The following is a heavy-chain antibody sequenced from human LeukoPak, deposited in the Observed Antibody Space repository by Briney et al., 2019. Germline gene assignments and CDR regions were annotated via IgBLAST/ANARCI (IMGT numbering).Heavy chain of an antibody. CDR2: INPHSGGT. J-gene: IGHJ4*02. CDR3: AREGVIGDGYNFFDY. CDR1: GYTFIGYY. D-gene: IGHD5-24*01. Sequence: ASVKVSCKASGYTFIGYYMHWVRQAPGQGLEWMGWINPHSGGTNSEQNFQGRVTMSRDTSISTVYMELSRLRSDDTAPYYCAREGVIGDGYNFFDYWGQGTLVTVSS. V-gene: IGHV1-2*02.